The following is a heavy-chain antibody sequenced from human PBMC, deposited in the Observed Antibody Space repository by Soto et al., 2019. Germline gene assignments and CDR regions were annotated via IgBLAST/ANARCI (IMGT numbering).Heavy chain of an antibody. J-gene: IGHJ4*02. CDR3: ALRLTSYPFDC. Sequence: QITLKESGPTLVKPTQTLTVTCTFSGFSLSTSGVGVGWIRQPPGKALEWLALIYWDDDKRYSPSLKTRLTITQGNSKNQVDLTITNMEPEDTAKYSCALRLTSYPFDCWGQGTLVTVSS. CDR1: GFSLSTSGVG. CDR2: IYWDDDK. V-gene: IGHV2-5*02. D-gene: IGHD3-9*01.